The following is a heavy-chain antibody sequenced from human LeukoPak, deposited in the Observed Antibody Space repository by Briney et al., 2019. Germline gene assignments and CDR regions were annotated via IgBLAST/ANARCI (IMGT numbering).Heavy chain of an antibody. Sequence: GGSLRLSCAASGFTFSSYSMNWVRQSPGRGLEWVSYLSTSGKTIYYSDSVKGRFTISRDNDKNSLYLQMNSLSAEDSAVYFYARAIGYCTSTSCYHYYHMDVWGQGTLVTVSS. J-gene: IGHJ6*03. CDR2: LSTSGKTI. CDR3: ARAIGYCTSTSCYHYYHMDV. D-gene: IGHD2-2*03. V-gene: IGHV3-48*01. CDR1: GFTFSSYS.